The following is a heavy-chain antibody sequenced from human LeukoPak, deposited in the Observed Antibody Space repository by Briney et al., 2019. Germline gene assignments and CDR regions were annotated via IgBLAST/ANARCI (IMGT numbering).Heavy chain of an antibody. V-gene: IGHV4-34*01. D-gene: IGHD3-10*01. CDR1: GGSFSGYY. J-gene: IGHJ4*02. CDR3: ARRFGVGHYYGSGSYRSPFDY. Sequence: PSETLSLTCAVYGGSFSGYYWSWIRQPPGKGLEWIGEINHSGSTNYNPSLKSRVTISVDTSKNQFSLKLSSVTAADTAVYYCARRFGVGHYYGSGSYRSPFDYWGQGTLVTVSS. CDR2: INHSGST.